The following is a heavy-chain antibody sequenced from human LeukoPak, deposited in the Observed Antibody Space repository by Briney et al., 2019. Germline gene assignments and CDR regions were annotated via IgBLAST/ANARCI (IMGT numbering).Heavy chain of an antibody. Sequence: GGSLRLSCAASGFTFSSYGMHWVRQAPGKGLEWVAVIWYDGSNKYYADSVKGRFTISRDNSKNTLYLQMNSLRAEDTAVYYCTRGAGYTYGSFYWGQGTLVTVSS. V-gene: IGHV3-33*01. CDR3: TRGAGYTYGSFY. CDR2: IWYDGSNK. D-gene: IGHD5-18*01. J-gene: IGHJ4*02. CDR1: GFTFSSYG.